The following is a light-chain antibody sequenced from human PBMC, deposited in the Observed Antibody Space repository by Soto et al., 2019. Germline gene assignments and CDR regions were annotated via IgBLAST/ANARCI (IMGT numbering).Light chain of an antibody. V-gene: IGLV2-8*01. Sequence: QSALTQPASVSGSPGQSITISCTGTSSDVGAYNYVSWYQQHPGKAPKLIIYEVSKRPSGVPDRFSGSKSGNTASLTVSGLQAEDEADYYCTSYAGTNNIPQVFGTGTKVTVL. CDR1: SSDVGAYNY. CDR3: TSYAGTNNIPQV. J-gene: IGLJ1*01. CDR2: EVS.